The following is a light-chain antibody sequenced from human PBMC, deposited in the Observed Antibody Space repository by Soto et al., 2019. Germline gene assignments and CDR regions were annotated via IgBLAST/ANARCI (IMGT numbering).Light chain of an antibody. CDR2: GNS. CDR1: SPNIGAGYD. J-gene: IGLJ1*01. V-gene: IGLV1-40*01. Sequence: QSALTQPPSVSGAPGQRVTISCTGSSPNIGAGYDVHWYQQLPGTAPKLLIYGNSNRPSGVPDRFSGSKSGTSASLAITGLQAEDEADYYCQSYDSSLSGFYVFGTGTEVTV. CDR3: QSYDSSLSGFYV.